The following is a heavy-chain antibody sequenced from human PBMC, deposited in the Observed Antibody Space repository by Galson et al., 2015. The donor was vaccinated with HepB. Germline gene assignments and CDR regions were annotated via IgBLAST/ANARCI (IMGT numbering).Heavy chain of an antibody. CDR1: GFAFQRSV. Sequence: SVKVSCKASGFAFQRSVTQWVRQTRGQGLEWVGWIVVGNGDTQYSPKFQERVTIIRDMATNTVYMDLTSLRLEDTAVYFCSTGGGGVHMGLLWGQGTLVTVSS. CDR3: STGGGGVHMGLL. V-gene: IGHV1-58*02. CDR2: IVVGNGDT. D-gene: IGHD3-10*01. J-gene: IGHJ4*02.